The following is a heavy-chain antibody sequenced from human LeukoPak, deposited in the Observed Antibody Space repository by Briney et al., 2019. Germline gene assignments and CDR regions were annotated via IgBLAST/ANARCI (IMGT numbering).Heavy chain of an antibody. D-gene: IGHD6-19*01. V-gene: IGHV4-39*07. CDR1: GGSMSGSSFY. J-gene: IGHJ5*02. CDR2: VYYSGIS. Sequence: DPSDTLSLTCYVSGGSMSGSSFYWGWIRQSPGKGPEWIGSVYYSGISSYNPSLKSRVTMSIDTSNSRFSLTLTSVTAADTAIYYCARDRNISGWPNWFDPWGQGTLVTVSS. CDR3: ARDRNISGWPNWFDP.